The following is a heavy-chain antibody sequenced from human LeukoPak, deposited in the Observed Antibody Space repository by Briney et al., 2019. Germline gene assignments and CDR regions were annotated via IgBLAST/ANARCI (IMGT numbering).Heavy chain of an antibody. D-gene: IGHD2-2*01. CDR3: SRDRHCIGSTCYGL. Sequence: PGGSLRLSCAASGFTFSSYSMTWVRQAPGKGLEWVSSISRTSSDIYYADSVKGRITISRDNAKNSLYLQMNSLRAEDTAVYYCSRDRHCIGSTCYGLWGQGTRVTVSS. J-gene: IGHJ4*02. V-gene: IGHV3-21*01. CDR2: ISRTSSDI. CDR1: GFTFSSYS.